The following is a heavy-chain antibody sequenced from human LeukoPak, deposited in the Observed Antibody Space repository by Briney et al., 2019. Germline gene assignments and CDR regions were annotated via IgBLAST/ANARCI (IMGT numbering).Heavy chain of an antibody. V-gene: IGHV3-43D*03. Sequence: GGSLRLSCAASGFTFDDYAMHWVRQAPGKGLEWVSLISWDGGSTYYADSVKGRFTISRDNSKNSLYLQMNSLRAEDTALYYCAKIGGGDFGDAFGIWGQGTMVTVSS. CDR2: ISWDGGST. D-gene: IGHD3-16*01. J-gene: IGHJ3*02. CDR3: AKIGGGDFGDAFGI. CDR1: GFTFDDYA.